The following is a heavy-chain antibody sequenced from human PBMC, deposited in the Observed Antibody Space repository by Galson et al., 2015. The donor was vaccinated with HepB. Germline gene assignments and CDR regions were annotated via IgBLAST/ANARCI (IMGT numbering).Heavy chain of an antibody. CDR1: GGSISSSSYY. J-gene: IGHJ3*02. Sequence: ETLSLTCTVSGGSISSSSYYWGWIRQPPGKGLEWIGSIYYSGSTYYNPSLKSRVTISVDTSKNQFSLKLSSVTAADTAVYYCASEGRDTDAFDIWGQGTMVTVSS. V-gene: IGHV4-39*01. D-gene: IGHD5-24*01. CDR2: IYYSGST. CDR3: ASEGRDTDAFDI.